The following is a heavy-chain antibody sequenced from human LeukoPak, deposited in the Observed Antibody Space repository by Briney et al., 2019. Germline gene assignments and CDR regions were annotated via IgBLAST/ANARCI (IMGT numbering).Heavy chain of an antibody. V-gene: IGHV3-48*03. D-gene: IGHD3-22*01. Sequence: GGSLRLSCAASGFTFSSYEMNWVRQAPGEGLEWVSYISSSGSTIYYADSVKGRFTISRDNAKNSLYLQMNSLRAEDTAVYYCARDSIRSGYHPTPFDYWGQGTLVTVSS. CDR3: ARDSIRSGYHPTPFDY. J-gene: IGHJ4*02. CDR1: GFTFSSYE. CDR2: ISSSGSTI.